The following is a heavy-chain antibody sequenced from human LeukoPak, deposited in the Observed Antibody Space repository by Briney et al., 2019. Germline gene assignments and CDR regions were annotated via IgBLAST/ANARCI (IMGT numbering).Heavy chain of an antibody. V-gene: IGHV1-8*01. Sequence: ASVKVSCKTSGYPFTTWEINWVRQAAGQGLEWMGWVHPNSGNTAYAQKFQGRVTMTRDTSISTAYMELSGLRFVDTAVYFCARGPRNDPWGQGTLVTVSS. CDR3: ARGPRNDP. J-gene: IGHJ5*02. CDR2: VHPNSGNT. CDR1: GYPFTTWE. D-gene: IGHD1-14*01.